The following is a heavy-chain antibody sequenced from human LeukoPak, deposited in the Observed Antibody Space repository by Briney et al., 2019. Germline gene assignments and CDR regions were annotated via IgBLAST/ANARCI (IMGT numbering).Heavy chain of an antibody. CDR3: ARGGDSNYVFDYFDY. CDR2: IIPIFGTA. J-gene: IGHJ4*02. CDR1: GGTFSSYA. D-gene: IGHD4-11*01. V-gene: IGHV1-69*13. Sequence: SVKVSCKASGGTFSSYAISWVRQAPGQGLEWMGGIIPIFGTANYAQKFQGRVTITADESTSTAYMELSSLRSEDTAVYYCARGGDSNYVFDYFDYWGQGTLVTVSS.